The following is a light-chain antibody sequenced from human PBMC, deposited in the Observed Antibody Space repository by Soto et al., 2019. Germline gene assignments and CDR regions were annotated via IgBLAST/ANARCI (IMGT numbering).Light chain of an antibody. V-gene: IGLV1-40*01. Sequence: QSVLTQPPSVSGAPGQRVTISCTGSSSNIGAGYDVHWYQQLPGTAPKLLIYANTNRPSGVPDRFSGSKSGTSASLAITGLQAENEADYYCQSYDSSLSGSNWVFGVGTKLTVL. CDR3: QSYDSSLSGSNWV. CDR1: SSNIGAGYD. CDR2: ANT. J-gene: IGLJ3*02.